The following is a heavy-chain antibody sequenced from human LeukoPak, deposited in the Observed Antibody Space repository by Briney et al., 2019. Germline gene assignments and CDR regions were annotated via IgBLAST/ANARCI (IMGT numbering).Heavy chain of an antibody. CDR3: AKDRSKGSSTSCYGY. CDR2: ISGSGGST. CDR1: GFTFSSYA. D-gene: IGHD2-2*01. V-gene: IGHV3-23*01. J-gene: IGHJ4*02. Sequence: GGSLRLSCAASGFTFSSYAMSWVRQAPGKGLEWVSAISGSGGSTYYADSVKGRFTISRDNSKNTLYLQMNSLGAEDTAVYYCAKDRSKGSSTSCYGYWGQGTLVTVSS.